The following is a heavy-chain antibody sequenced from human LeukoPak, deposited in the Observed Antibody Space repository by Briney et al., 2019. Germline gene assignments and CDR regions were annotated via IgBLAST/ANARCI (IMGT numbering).Heavy chain of an antibody. CDR1: GGSFSGYY. V-gene: IGHV4-34*01. CDR2: INHSTST. CDR3: ARGEEQGDYVRDVYFDY. Sequence: SETLSLTCAVYGGSFSGYYWSWIRQPPGKGPEWIGEINHSTSTNYNPSLKSRVTISVDTSKNQFSLKLSSVTAADTAVYYCARGEEQGDYVRDVYFDYWGQGTLVIVSS. J-gene: IGHJ4*02. D-gene: IGHD4-17*01.